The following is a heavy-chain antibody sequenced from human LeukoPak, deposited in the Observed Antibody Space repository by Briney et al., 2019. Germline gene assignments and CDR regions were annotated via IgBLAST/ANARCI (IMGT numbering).Heavy chain of an antibody. CDR1: GYTLTELS. D-gene: IGHD3-3*01. J-gene: IGHJ3*02. CDR2: IIPIFGTA. CDR3: ATVITIFGVPHEAFDI. Sequence: ASVKVSCKVSGYTLTELSMHWVRQAPGKGLEWMGGIIPIFGTANYAQKFQGRVTITTDESTSTAYMELSSLRSEDTAVYYCATVITIFGVPHEAFDIWGQGTMVTVSS. V-gene: IGHV1-69*05.